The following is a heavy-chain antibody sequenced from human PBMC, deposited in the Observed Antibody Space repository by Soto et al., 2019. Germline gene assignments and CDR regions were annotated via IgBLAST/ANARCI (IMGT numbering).Heavy chain of an antibody. J-gene: IGHJ6*02. V-gene: IGHV3-21*01. CDR1: GFTFSSYS. CDR3: ARDRIVVVPAAIGYYYYGMDV. Sequence: EVQLVESGGGLVKPGGSLRLSCAASGFTFSSYSMNWVRQAPGKGLEWVSSISSSSSYIYYADSVKGRFTISRDNAKNSLYLQMNSLRAEGTAVYYCARDRIVVVPAAIGYYYYGMDVWGQGTTVTVSS. CDR2: ISSSSSYI. D-gene: IGHD2-2*01.